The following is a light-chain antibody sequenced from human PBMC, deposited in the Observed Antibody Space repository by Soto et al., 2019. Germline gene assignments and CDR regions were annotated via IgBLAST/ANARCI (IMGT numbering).Light chain of an antibody. CDR3: SSYRDYNKFV. Sequence: QAALTQPPSASGSPGQSVTISCTGTTRDVGGYNYVSWYQQHPGQAPKLIIYEVVKRPSGVPDRISGSKSGNTASLTVSGLQIEDEADYYCSSYRDYNKFVVGEGTKLTVL. J-gene: IGLJ2*01. V-gene: IGLV2-8*01. CDR1: TRDVGGYNY. CDR2: EVV.